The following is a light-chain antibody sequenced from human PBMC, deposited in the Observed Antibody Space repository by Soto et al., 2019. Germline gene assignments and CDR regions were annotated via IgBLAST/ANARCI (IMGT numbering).Light chain of an antibody. Sequence: EIVLTHSQGSLSFSPLERTTLXCMSRQSVRNSYLAWYQQKPGQAPRLLMSGASSRSTGIPDRFSGNGSGTDFTLTISRLEPEDFAVYYCQQHSHWPPWTFGQGTKVDI. V-gene: IGKV3D-20*02. J-gene: IGKJ1*01. CDR1: QSVRNSY. CDR2: GAS. CDR3: QQHSHWPPWT.